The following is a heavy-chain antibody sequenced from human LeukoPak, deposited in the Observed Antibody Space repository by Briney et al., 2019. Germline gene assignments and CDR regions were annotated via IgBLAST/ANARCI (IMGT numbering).Heavy chain of an antibody. CDR1: GFTFSSYS. Sequence: GGPLRLSCAASGFTFSSYSMNWVRQAPGKGLEWVSYISSSSSTIYYADSVKGRFTISRDNAKNSLYLQMNSLRAEDTAVYYCARVGRTIFGVVIRPFDYWGQGTLVTVSS. CDR3: ARVGRTIFGVVIRPFDY. J-gene: IGHJ4*02. V-gene: IGHV3-48*01. D-gene: IGHD3-3*01. CDR2: ISSSSSTI.